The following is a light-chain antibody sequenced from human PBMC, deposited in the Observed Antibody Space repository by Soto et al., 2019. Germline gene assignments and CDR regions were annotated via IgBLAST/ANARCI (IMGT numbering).Light chain of an antibody. CDR2: AAS. Sequence: DIQLTQSPSFLSASVGDRVTITCRASQGISSYLAWYQQKPGKAPKLLIYAASTLQSVVPSRFSGSGSGTEFTLTISSLQPEDFATYSCQQLNSYPLTFGGGTKVDIK. V-gene: IGKV1-9*01. CDR3: QQLNSYPLT. CDR1: QGISSY. J-gene: IGKJ4*01.